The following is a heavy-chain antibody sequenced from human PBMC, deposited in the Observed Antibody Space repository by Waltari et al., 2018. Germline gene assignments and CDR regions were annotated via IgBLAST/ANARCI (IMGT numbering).Heavy chain of an antibody. Sequence: QVQLQESGPGLVKPSQTLSLTCTVSGGSIRSGSYYWSWIRQPAGKGLECDGRVYTSGSTNSNHSLKRRVTIAGDTAKNQITLKLSSVTAADTAVYYGAREETAMGYDAFDIWGQGTMVTVSS. CDR1: GGSIRSGSYY. D-gene: IGHD5-18*01. V-gene: IGHV4-61*02. CDR2: VYTSGST. J-gene: IGHJ3*02. CDR3: AREETAMGYDAFDI.